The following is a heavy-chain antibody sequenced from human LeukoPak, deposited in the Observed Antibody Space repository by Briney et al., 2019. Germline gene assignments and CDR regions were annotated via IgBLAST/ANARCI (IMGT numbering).Heavy chain of an antibody. Sequence: GGSLRLSCAASGFTFSSYAMSWVRQAPGKGLEWVSAISGTGGSTYYADSVKGRFTIPRDNSKNTLYLHMNSLRAGDTAVYYCAKVPTTSYSSGWYFYFDCWGQGTLVTVSS. J-gene: IGHJ4*02. CDR2: ISGTGGST. V-gene: IGHV3-23*01. CDR3: AKVPTTSYSSGWYFYFDC. CDR1: GFTFSSYA. D-gene: IGHD6-19*01.